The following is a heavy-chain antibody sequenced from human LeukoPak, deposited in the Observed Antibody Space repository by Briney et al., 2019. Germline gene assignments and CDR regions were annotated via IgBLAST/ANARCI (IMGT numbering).Heavy chain of an antibody. CDR2: IYYSGST. D-gene: IGHD5-18*01. Sequence: SSETLSLTCTVSGGSISSYYWSWIRQPPGKGLEWIGYIYYSGSTNYNPSLKSRVTISVDTSRNQFSLKLSSVTAADTAVYYCARQGRGYSYGKEDAFDIWGQGTMVTVSS. CDR1: GGSISSYY. J-gene: IGHJ3*02. CDR3: ARQGRGYSYGKEDAFDI. V-gene: IGHV4-59*08.